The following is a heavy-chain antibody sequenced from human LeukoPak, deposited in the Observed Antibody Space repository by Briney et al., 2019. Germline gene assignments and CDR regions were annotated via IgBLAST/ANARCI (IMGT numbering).Heavy chain of an antibody. CDR2: IIPSGGTT. Sequence: GGSLRLSCTASGFTFSNYGMNWVRQAPGKGLEWVSGIIPSGGTTYYADSVKGRFTVSRDNSQNTMYLQMNSLRAEDTALYFCAKDSGWILFDDWGQGTLVTVSS. CDR3: AKDSGWILFDD. CDR1: GFTFSNYG. D-gene: IGHD2-2*03. J-gene: IGHJ4*02. V-gene: IGHV3-23*01.